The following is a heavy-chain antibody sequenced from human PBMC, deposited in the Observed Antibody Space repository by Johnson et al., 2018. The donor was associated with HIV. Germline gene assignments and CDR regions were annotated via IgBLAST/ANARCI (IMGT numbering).Heavy chain of an antibody. CDR2: IRYDGSST. V-gene: IGHV3-30*02. Sequence: VQLVESGGGLVQPGGSLRLSCAASGFTFSSYGMHWVRQAPGKGLEWVAFIRYDGSSTNYADSVKGRFTISRDNAKNTLYLQMNSLRAEDTAVYYCARDAKVDYGDAFDIWGQGTMVTVSS. J-gene: IGHJ3*02. CDR3: ARDAKVDYGDAFDI. CDR1: GFTFSSYG. D-gene: IGHD4-17*01.